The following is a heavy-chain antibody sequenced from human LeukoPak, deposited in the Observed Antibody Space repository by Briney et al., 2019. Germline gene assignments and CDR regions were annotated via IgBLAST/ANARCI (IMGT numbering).Heavy chain of an antibody. J-gene: IGHJ4*02. D-gene: IGHD3-22*01. CDR3: ATGEYYYDSSGSLPFDY. CDR1: GYTFTDYY. V-gene: IGHV1-69-2*01. Sequence: ASVKVSCKVSGYTFTDYYMHWVQQAPGKGLEWMGLVDSEDGETIYAEKFQGRVTITADTSTDTAYMELSSLRSEDTAVYYCATGEYYYDSSGSLPFDYWGQGTLVTVSS. CDR2: VDSEDGET.